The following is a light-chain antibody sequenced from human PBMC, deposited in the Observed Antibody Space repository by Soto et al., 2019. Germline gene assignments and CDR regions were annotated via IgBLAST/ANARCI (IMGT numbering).Light chain of an antibody. Sequence: EIVMTQSPATLSVSPGERATLSCMASQSVSRNLAWYQQKPGQAPRLLIYGASTRATGIPARFSGSGSGTEFTLTISSLQSEDFEVYYCQQYNNWPSTFGQGTRLEIK. J-gene: IGKJ5*01. CDR1: QSVSRN. CDR3: QQYNNWPST. CDR2: GAS. V-gene: IGKV3-15*01.